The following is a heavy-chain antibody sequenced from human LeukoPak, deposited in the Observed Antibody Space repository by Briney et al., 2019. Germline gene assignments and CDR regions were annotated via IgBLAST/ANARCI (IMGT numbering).Heavy chain of an antibody. Sequence: PGGSLRLSCAASGITVSSNYMSWVRQAPGKGLEWVSIIHSGGSTDYADSVKGRFTISRDNSKNTLYLQMNSLRAEDTAVYYCAKEEVAGTGASFDYWGQGTLVTVSS. J-gene: IGHJ4*02. V-gene: IGHV3-66*01. CDR2: IHSGGST. CDR1: GITVSSNY. D-gene: IGHD6-19*01. CDR3: AKEEVAGTGASFDY.